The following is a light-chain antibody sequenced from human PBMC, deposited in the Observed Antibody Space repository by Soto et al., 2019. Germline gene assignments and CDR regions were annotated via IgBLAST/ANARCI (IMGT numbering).Light chain of an antibody. CDR3: QQYGSSPVT. CDR1: QSVSSSY. CDR2: GAS. Sequence: EIVLTQPPDTVSLSPGERATLSCRVSQSVSSSYLAWYQQKPGQAPRLLIYGASSRATGIPDRFSGSGSGTDFTLTISRLEPEDFAVYYCQQYGSSPVTFGQGTKVDIK. J-gene: IGKJ1*01. V-gene: IGKV3-20*01.